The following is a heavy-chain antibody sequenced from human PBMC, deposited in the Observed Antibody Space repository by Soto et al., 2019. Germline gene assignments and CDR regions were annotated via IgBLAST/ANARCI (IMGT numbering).Heavy chain of an antibody. CDR2: ISSSGSTI. Sequence: QVQLVESGGGLVKPGGSLRLSCAASGFTFSDYYMSCIRQAPGKGLEWVSYISSSGSTIYYAESGKGRFTISRDNAKNSLDLQINSLRAEDKAVYYCARDRISWNDEGKTDAIGIWGQGKMVHVSS. CDR1: GFTFSDYY. D-gene: IGHD1-1*01. V-gene: IGHV3-11*01. J-gene: IGHJ3*02. CDR3: ARDRISWNDEGKTDAIGI.